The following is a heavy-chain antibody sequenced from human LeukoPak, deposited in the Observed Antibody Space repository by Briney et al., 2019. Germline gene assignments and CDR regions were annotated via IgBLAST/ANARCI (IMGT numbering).Heavy chain of an antibody. D-gene: IGHD6-13*01. CDR1: GGSFSGYY. CDR2: INHSGST. V-gene: IGHV4-34*01. Sequence: SETLSLTCAVYGGSFSGYYWSWIRQPPGKGLEWIGEINHSGSTNYNPSLKSRVTISVDTSKNQFSLKLSSVTAADAAVYYCARGLKRIAAGDYWGQGTLVTVSS. CDR3: ARGLKRIAAGDY. J-gene: IGHJ4*02.